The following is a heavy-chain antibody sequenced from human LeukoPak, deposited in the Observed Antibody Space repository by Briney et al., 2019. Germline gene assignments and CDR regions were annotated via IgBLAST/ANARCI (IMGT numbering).Heavy chain of an antibody. Sequence: GGSLRLSCAASGFTFNSYSMNWVRQAPGKGLEWVSSISSSSSYIYYADSVKGRFTISRDNAKNSLYLQMNSLRAEDTAVYYCARRRSVTAVDYWGQGTLVTVSS. J-gene: IGHJ4*02. CDR2: ISSSSSYI. V-gene: IGHV3-21*01. CDR3: ARRRSVTAVDY. CDR1: GFTFNSYS. D-gene: IGHD2-21*02.